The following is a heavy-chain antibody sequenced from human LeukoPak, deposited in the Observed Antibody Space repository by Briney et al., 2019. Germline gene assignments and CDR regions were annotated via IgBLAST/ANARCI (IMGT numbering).Heavy chain of an antibody. CDR3: AKELYDFWSGPFDY. CDR2: IRYDGSNK. D-gene: IGHD3-3*01. Sequence: PGGSLRLSCAASGFTFSSYGMHWVRQAPGKGLEWVAFIRYDGSNKYYADSVKGRFTTSRDNSKNTLYLQMNSLRAEDTAVYYCAKELYDFWSGPFDYWGQGTLVTVSS. V-gene: IGHV3-30*02. CDR1: GFTFSSYG. J-gene: IGHJ4*02.